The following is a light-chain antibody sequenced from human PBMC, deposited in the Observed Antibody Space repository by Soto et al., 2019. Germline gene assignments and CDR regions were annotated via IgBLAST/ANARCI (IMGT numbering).Light chain of an antibody. V-gene: IGLV2-14*03. CDR2: DVS. J-gene: IGLJ2*01. CDR1: SGDVGGYNY. Sequence: QSALTQPASVSGSPGQSITISCTGTSGDVGGYNYVSWYQQHPGKAPQLMIYDVSHRPSGVSNRFSGSKSGNTASLTISGLQAEDDADYYGSSYTSISTWLFGGGTKLTVL. CDR3: SSYTSISTWL.